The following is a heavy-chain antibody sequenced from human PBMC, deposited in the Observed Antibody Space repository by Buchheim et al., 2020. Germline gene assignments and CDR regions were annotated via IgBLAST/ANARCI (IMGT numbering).Heavy chain of an antibody. CDR3: ARRGIAAAGTFRYYYYYMDV. Sequence: QLQLQESGPGLVKPSETLSLTCTVSGGSISSSSYYWGWIRQPPGKGLEWIGSIYYSGSTYYNPSLKSRVTISVDTSKNHFSLKLSSVTAADTAVYYCARRGIAAAGTFRYYYYYMDVWGKGTT. V-gene: IGHV4-39*01. D-gene: IGHD6-13*01. CDR1: GGSISSSSYY. CDR2: IYYSGST. J-gene: IGHJ6*03.